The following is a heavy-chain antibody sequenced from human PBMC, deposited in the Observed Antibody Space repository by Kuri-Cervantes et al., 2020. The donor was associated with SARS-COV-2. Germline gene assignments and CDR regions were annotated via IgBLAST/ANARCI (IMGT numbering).Heavy chain of an antibody. CDR2: ISYDGSNK. V-gene: IGHV3-30-3*01. D-gene: IGHD1-26*01. Sequence: SLKISCAASGFTFSSYAMHWVRQAPGKGLEWVAVISYDGSNKYYADSVKGRFTISRDNSKNTLYLQMNSLRAEDTAVYYCARDLSLIRFDYWGQGTLVTVSS. CDR3: ARDLSLIRFDY. J-gene: IGHJ4*02. CDR1: GFTFSSYA.